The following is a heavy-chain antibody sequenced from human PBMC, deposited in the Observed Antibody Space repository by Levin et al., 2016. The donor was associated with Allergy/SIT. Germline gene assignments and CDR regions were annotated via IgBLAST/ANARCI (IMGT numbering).Heavy chain of an antibody. CDR2: IIPIFGTA. CDR3: ARTRMKPPRNYVTPKYYYYGMDV. J-gene: IGHJ6*02. V-gene: IGHV1-69*01. Sequence: WVRQAPGQGLEWMGGIIPIFGTANYAQKFQGRVTITADESTSTAYMELSSLRSEDTAVYYCARTRMKPPRNYVTPKYYYYGMDVWGQGTTVTVSS. D-gene: IGHD1-7*01.